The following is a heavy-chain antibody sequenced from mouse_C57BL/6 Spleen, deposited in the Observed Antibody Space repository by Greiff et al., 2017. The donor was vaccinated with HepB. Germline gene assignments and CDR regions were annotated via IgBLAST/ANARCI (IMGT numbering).Heavy chain of an antibody. J-gene: IGHJ3*01. Sequence: VQLQQSGPELVKPGASVKISCKASGYTFTDYYMNWVKQSHGKSLEWIGDINPNNGGTSYNQKFKGKATLTVDKSSSTAYMELRSLTSEDSAVYYCARAWDGFAYWGQGTLVTVSA. CDR1: GYTFTDYY. CDR3: ARAWDGFAY. V-gene: IGHV1-26*01. D-gene: IGHD4-1*01. CDR2: INPNNGGT.